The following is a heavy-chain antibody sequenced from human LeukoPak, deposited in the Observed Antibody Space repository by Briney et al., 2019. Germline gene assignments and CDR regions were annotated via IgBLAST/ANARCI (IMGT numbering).Heavy chain of an antibody. CDR3: ATGRSIRYFDY. CDR1: GVSIFSYY. CDR2: VHYSGST. J-gene: IGHJ4*02. Sequence: SETLSLTCRVSGVSIFSYYWNWIRQPPGKGLEWIGYVHYSGSTNYNPSLKGRVTISVDTSKSQFSLKLSSATAADTAVYYCATGRSIRYFDYWGQGTLLTVSS. V-gene: IGHV4-59*08. D-gene: IGHD3-9*01.